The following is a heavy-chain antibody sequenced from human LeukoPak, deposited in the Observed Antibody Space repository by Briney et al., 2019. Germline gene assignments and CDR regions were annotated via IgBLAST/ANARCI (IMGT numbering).Heavy chain of an antibody. CDR3: ARDRRVTQYYYYGMDV. CDR2: INSDGSST. J-gene: IGHJ6*04. D-gene: IGHD5-18*01. Sequence: GGSLRLSCAASGFTFSSYWMHWVRQAPGKGLVWVSRINSDGSSTSYADSVKGRFTISRDNAKNTLYLQMNSLRAEDTAVYYCARDRRVTQYYYYGMDVWGKGTMVTVSS. CDR1: GFTFSSYW. V-gene: IGHV3-74*01.